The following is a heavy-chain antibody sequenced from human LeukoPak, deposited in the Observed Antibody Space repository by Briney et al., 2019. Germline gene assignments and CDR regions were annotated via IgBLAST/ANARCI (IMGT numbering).Heavy chain of an antibody. D-gene: IGHD1-26*01. Sequence: SETLSLTCTVSGDSISSGDYYWSWIRQPAGKGLEWIGRIYTSGSTNYNPSLKSRVTISVDTSKNQFSLKLSSVTAADTAVYYCARDMDSGPDFFDYWGLGTLVTVSS. V-gene: IGHV4-61*02. CDR3: ARDMDSGPDFFDY. J-gene: IGHJ4*02. CDR2: IYTSGST. CDR1: GDSISSGDYY.